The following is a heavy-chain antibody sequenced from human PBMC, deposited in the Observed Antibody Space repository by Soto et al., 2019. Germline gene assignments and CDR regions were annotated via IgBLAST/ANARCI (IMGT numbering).Heavy chain of an antibody. V-gene: IGHV3-30*18. D-gene: IGHD2-15*01. CDR1: GFTFSSYG. J-gene: IGHJ6*02. CDR2: ISYDGSNK. CDR3: AKAHGWGGNYYYYGMDV. Sequence: PXGSLRLSCAAAGFTFSSYGMHWVRQAPGKGLEWVAVISYDGSNKYYADSVKGRFTISRDNSKNTLYLQMNSLRAEDTAVYYCAKAHGWGGNYYYYGMDVWGQGTTVTVSS.